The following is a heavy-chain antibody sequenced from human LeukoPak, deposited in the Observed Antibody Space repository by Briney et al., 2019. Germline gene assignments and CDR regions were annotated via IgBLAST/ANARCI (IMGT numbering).Heavy chain of an antibody. J-gene: IGHJ4*02. D-gene: IGHD2-2*01. CDR3: ARDYCRTSSCLES. V-gene: IGHV3-33*01. CDR2: IWPDGSNK. CDR1: GFTFNSYG. Sequence: GGSLRLSCAASGFTFNSYGMFWVRQAPGKGLEWVAVIWPDGSNKLYGDSLKGRFTISRDNSKNTVYLQMNSLRAEDTAVYYCARDYCRTSSCLESWGQGTLVTVSS.